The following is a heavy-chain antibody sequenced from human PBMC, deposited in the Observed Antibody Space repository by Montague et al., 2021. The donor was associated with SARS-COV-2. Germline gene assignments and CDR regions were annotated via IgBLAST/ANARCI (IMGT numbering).Heavy chain of an antibody. Sequence: SETLSLTCAVYVGSFSGYYWSWIRQPPGKGLEWIGEINHSGSTNXNPSLKSLVTISVDTSKNQFSLKLSSVTAADPAVYSCARGSWPIVVVTAIRDGYYGMDVWGQGTTVTVSS. J-gene: IGHJ6*02. CDR1: VGSFSGYY. D-gene: IGHD2-21*02. V-gene: IGHV4-34*01. CDR2: INHSGST. CDR3: ARGSWPIVVVTAIRDGYYGMDV.